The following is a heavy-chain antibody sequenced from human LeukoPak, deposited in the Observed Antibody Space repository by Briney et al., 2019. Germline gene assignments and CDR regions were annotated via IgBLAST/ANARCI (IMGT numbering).Heavy chain of an antibody. CDR1: GLTFSDEY. Sequence: GSLRLSCAASGLTFSDEYMSWIRQAPGKGLEWVSYISNTGSLISYADSVKGRFTISRDNAKNSLYLQMNSLRAEDAAAYYCVRARGAGPGAHFDYWGQGTLVTVSS. CDR3: VRARGAGPGAHFDY. J-gene: IGHJ4*02. D-gene: IGHD3-10*01. V-gene: IGHV3-11*01. CDR2: ISNTGSLI.